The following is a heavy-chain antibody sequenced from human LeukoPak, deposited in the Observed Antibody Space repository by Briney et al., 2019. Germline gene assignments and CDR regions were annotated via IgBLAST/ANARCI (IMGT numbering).Heavy chain of an antibody. J-gene: IGHJ4*02. D-gene: IGHD3-16*02. CDR2: IYYTGRT. V-gene: IGHV4-31*03. CDR3: ASGEFRYGLQVDY. Sequence: SSETLSLTCSVSGGSISSSAYHWSWFRQHPGKGLEWIGYIYYTGRTYYSPSLKSRVTISLDTSKNQFSLNLSSLTAADTGVYYCASGEFRYGLQVDYWGQGTLVAVSS. CDR1: GGSISSSAYH.